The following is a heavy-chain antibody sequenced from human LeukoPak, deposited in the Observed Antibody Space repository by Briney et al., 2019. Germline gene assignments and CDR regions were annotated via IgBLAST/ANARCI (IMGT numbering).Heavy chain of an antibody. D-gene: IGHD3-10*01. V-gene: IGHV3-23*01. J-gene: IGHJ4*02. CDR2: ISADSATT. Sequence: GGSLRLSCAASGFNFGSYSMTWVRQAPGKGLEWVSVISADSATTFYADSVKGRFTISRDNAKNTVFLQTSSLRAEDTALYYCARKSASGNYPLDYWGQGTLVTVSS. CDR3: ARKSASGNYPLDY. CDR1: GFNFGSYS.